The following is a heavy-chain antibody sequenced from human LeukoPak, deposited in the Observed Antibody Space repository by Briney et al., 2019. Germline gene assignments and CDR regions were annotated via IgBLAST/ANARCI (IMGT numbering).Heavy chain of an antibody. J-gene: IGHJ4*02. Sequence: ASVKVSCKASGGTFSSYAISWVRQAPGQGLEWMGGIIPIFGTANYAQKFQGRVTITADESTSTAYMELSSLRSEGTAVYYCARDFCSGGSCYYDYWGQGTLVTVSS. CDR1: GGTFSSYA. D-gene: IGHD2-15*01. CDR3: ARDFCSGGSCYYDY. V-gene: IGHV1-69*13. CDR2: IIPIFGTA.